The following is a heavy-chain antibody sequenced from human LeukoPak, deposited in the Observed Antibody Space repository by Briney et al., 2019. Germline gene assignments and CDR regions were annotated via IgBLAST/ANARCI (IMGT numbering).Heavy chain of an antibody. CDR1: PFIFEDYA. J-gene: IGHJ4*02. Sequence: GRSLRLSCTGSPFIFEDYAIHWVRHVPGRGLEWVSGVSWNRDYIAYGDSVKGRFTISRDNDKNIVYLQMDSLRVDDMGSYYCAATSGWYDSYFDYWGQGIEVAVSS. D-gene: IGHD6-19*01. CDR2: VSWNRDYI. V-gene: IGHV3-9*03. CDR3: AATSGWYDSYFDY.